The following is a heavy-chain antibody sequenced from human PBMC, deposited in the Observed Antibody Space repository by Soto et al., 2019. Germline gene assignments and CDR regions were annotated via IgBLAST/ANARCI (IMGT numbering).Heavy chain of an antibody. CDR2: TSDSGNT. CDR1: GAAFSRSVYF. CDR3: ARLSYDFWSGFYRPGFDF. V-gene: IGHV4-39*01. J-gene: IGHJ4*02. D-gene: IGHD3-3*01. Sequence: ETLSLTFTLSGAAFSRSVYFWAWGRQPTAQGLEWIASTSDSGNTYYNPSLKSRVALSVDASKKQFSLRLRAVPAADRAVYYCARLSYDFWSGFYRPGFDFWGQG.